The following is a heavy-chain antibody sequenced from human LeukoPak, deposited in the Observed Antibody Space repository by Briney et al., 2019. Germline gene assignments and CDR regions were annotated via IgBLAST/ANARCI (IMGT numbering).Heavy chain of an antibody. J-gene: IGHJ4*02. CDR3: ARADKAYCGGDCYSDY. CDR1: EFTFDDYG. D-gene: IGHD2-21*02. Sequence: RAGGSLRLSCAASEFTFDDYGMSWVRQAPGKGLEWVSGINWNGGSTGYADSVKGRFTISRDNAKNSLYLQMNSLRAEDTALYHCARADKAYCGGDCYSDYWGQGTLVTVSS. V-gene: IGHV3-20*01. CDR2: INWNGGST.